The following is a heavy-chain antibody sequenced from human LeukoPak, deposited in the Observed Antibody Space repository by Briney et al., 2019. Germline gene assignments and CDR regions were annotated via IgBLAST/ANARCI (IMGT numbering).Heavy chain of an antibody. CDR1: GFTFSSYE. V-gene: IGHV3-48*03. Sequence: PGGSLRLSCAASGFTFSSYEMNWVRQAPGKGLEWVSYISSSGSTIYYADSVKGRFTISRDNAKNSPYLQMNSLRAEDTAVYYCARGAVAGNGYYYYGMDVWGKGTTVTVSS. J-gene: IGHJ6*04. CDR3: ARGAVAGNGYYYYGMDV. CDR2: ISSSGSTI. D-gene: IGHD6-19*01.